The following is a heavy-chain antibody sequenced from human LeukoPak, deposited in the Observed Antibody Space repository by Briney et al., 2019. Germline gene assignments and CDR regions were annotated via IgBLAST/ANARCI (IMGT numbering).Heavy chain of an antibody. Sequence: PSETLSLTCTVSGGSISSYYWSWIRQPPGKGLEWIGYIYYSGSTNYNPSLKSRVTISVNTSKNQFSLKLSSVTAADTAVYYCARAAYGTTGGAFDYWGQGTLVTVSS. CDR2: IYYSGST. CDR1: GGSISSYY. V-gene: IGHV4-59*01. CDR3: ARAAYGTTGGAFDY. D-gene: IGHD1-7*01. J-gene: IGHJ4*02.